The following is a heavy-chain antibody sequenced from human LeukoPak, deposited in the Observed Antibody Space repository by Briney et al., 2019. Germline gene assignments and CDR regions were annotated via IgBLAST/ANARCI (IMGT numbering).Heavy chain of an antibody. CDR2: TTSDGGTT. D-gene: IGHD6-13*01. Sequence: EGSLRLSCAASGFTFSSYWMHWVRQAPGKGLVWVSHTTSDGGTTNYADSVKGRFTISRDNAQNTLYLQMNSLRAEDTAVYYCARSGNSWSYFDYWGQGTLVTVSS. J-gene: IGHJ4*02. CDR1: GFTFSSYW. CDR3: ARSGNSWSYFDY. V-gene: IGHV3-74*01.